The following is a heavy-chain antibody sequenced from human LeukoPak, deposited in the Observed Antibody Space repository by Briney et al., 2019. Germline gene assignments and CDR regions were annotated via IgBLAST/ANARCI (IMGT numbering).Heavy chain of an antibody. CDR3: ARAGVGAIYYFDY. J-gene: IGHJ4*02. Sequence: GGSLRLSCAASGFAFSTYWMSWVRQAPGKGLEWVANIKQDGNEKYYVDSVKGRFTISRDNSKNTLYLQMKSLRVEDTAVYYCARAGVGAIYYFDYWGQGTLVTVSS. D-gene: IGHD1-26*01. CDR2: IKQDGNEK. CDR1: GFAFSTYW. V-gene: IGHV3-7*01.